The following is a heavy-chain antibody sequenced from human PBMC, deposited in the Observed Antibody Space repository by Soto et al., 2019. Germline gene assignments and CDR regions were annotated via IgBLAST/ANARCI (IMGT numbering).Heavy chain of an antibody. J-gene: IGHJ6*02. D-gene: IGHD6-6*01. Sequence: ASVKVSCKASGYTFTSYYMHWVRQAPGQGLEWMGIINPSGGSTSYAQKFQGRVTMTRDTSTSTVYMELSSLRSEDTAVYYCARDLSSIAARTYYYYGMGVWGQGTTVTVSS. CDR2: INPSGGST. CDR1: GYTFTSYY. CDR3: ARDLSSIAARTYYYYGMGV. V-gene: IGHV1-46*01.